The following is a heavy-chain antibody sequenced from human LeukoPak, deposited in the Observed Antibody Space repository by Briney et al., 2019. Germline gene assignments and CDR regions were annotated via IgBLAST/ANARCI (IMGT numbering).Heavy chain of an antibody. CDR2: VSPPGGGT. D-gene: IGHD7-27*01. V-gene: IGHV3-23*01. CDR3: ARDLAWGAFDY. Sequence: GGSLRLSCAASGFTFSNHGMTWVRQAQGKGLEWLSGVSPPGGGTYYADSVKGRFTISRDDSKNTLSLQMNSLRVEDTATYYCARDLAWGAFDYWGQGTLVTVSS. CDR1: GFTFSNHG. J-gene: IGHJ4*02.